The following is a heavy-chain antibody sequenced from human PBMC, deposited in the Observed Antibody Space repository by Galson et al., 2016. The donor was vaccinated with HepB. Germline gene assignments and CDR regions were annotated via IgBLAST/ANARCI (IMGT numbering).Heavy chain of an antibody. J-gene: IGHJ3*02. Sequence: ALRLSCAASGFNFMSYRMSWVRQAPGKGLEWLSEIDGADGGGGITHYTYPVKGRITISRDNSKNALYLQMNSLRAGDTALYYCAKVSGGYYYDRSGYCRNAFDIWGQGTMVTVSS. CDR1: GFNFMSYR. D-gene: IGHD3-22*01. V-gene: IGHV3-NL1*01. CDR3: AKVSGGYYYDRSGYCRNAFDI. CDR2: IDGADGGGGIT.